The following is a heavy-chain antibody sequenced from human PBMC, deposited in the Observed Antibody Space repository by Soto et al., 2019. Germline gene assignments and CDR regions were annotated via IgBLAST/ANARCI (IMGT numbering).Heavy chain of an antibody. Sequence: GASVKVSCKASGYTFTSYDINWVRQATGQGLEWMGWMNPNSGNTGYAQKFQGRVTMTRNTSISTAYMELSSLRSEDTAVYYCALQTDFWNGYYRRATSSNWFDPWGQGTLVTVSS. D-gene: IGHD3-3*01. J-gene: IGHJ5*02. CDR3: ALQTDFWNGYYRRATSSNWFDP. CDR1: GYTFTSYD. V-gene: IGHV1-8*01. CDR2: MNPNSGNT.